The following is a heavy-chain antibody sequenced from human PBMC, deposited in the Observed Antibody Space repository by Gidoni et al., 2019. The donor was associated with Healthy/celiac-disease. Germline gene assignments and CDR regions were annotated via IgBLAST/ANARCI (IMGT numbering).Heavy chain of an antibody. Sequence: QVQLQESGPGLVKPSETLSLTCTVSGGSISSYYWSWIRQPPGKGLEWIGYIYYSGSTNYNPSLKSRVTISVDTSKNQFSLKLSSVTAADTAVYYCARFSSGRGGVSSMDVWGQGTTVTVSS. D-gene: IGHD6-6*01. CDR1: GGSISSYY. CDR3: ARFSSGRGGVSSMDV. V-gene: IGHV4-59*01. J-gene: IGHJ6*02. CDR2: IYYSGST.